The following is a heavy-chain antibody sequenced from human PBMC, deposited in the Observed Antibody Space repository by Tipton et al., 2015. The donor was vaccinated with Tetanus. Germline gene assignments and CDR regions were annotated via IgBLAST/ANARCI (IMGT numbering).Heavy chain of an antibody. CDR1: GGSVRSGDYS. CDR2: VHYSGRT. V-gene: IGHV4-61*08. Sequence: LRLSCTVSGGSVRSGDYSWNWIRQPPGKGLEWIGYVHYSGRTNKSPSLKSRVTLSIDRSKNQFSLSLTSVTAADTAVYYWARAGMVTDDRSKFDSWGQGSLVSVSS. CDR3: ARAGMVTDDRSKFDS. J-gene: IGHJ4*02. D-gene: IGHD2-21*02.